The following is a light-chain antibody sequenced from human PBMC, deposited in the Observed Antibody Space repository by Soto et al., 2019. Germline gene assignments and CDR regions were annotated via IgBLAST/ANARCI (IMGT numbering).Light chain of an antibody. CDR1: SSDVGGYNY. Sequence: QSALTQPPSGSGSPGQSVTISCTGTSSDVGGYNYVSWYQQHPGKAPKLMIYEVSKRPSGVPDRFSGSKSGNTASLTVSGLQAEDEADYYCSSYAGSNNWVVFGGGTKLTVL. CDR3: SSYAGSNNWVV. V-gene: IGLV2-8*01. J-gene: IGLJ2*01. CDR2: EVS.